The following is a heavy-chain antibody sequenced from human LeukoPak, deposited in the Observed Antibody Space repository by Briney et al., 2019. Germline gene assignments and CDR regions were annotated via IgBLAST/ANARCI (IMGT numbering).Heavy chain of an antibody. V-gene: IGHV4-59*01. CDR1: GVSISGSY. CDR3: ARAPGDPPNY. Sequence: SETLSLTCTVSGVSISGSYWSWIRQLPGKELEWIGYIYYSGTTNYNPSLKSRVTISVDTSRNQFSLKLSSVTAADTAMYYCARAPGDPPNYWGQGTLVTVSP. D-gene: IGHD4-17*01. J-gene: IGHJ4*02. CDR2: IYYSGTT.